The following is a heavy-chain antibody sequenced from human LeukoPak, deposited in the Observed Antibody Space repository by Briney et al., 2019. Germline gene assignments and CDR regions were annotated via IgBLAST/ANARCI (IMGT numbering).Heavy chain of an antibody. D-gene: IGHD6-19*01. Sequence: ASVKVSCKASGYSFTDYYMHWVRQAPGQGLEWMGWVNPDSGGTNYAQKFQGRVTMTRDTAISTAYMELSRLRSDDTAVYFCARDSGYNSVGDYWGQGTLVTVSS. CDR1: GYSFTDYY. CDR2: VNPDSGGT. V-gene: IGHV1-2*02. CDR3: ARDSGYNSVGDY. J-gene: IGHJ4*02.